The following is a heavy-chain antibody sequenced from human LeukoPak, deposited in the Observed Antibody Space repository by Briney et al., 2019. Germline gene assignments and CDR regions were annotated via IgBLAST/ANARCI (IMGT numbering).Heavy chain of an antibody. J-gene: IGHJ4*02. V-gene: IGHV3-48*02. CDR3: VRDPDALDY. Sequence: PGGSLRLSCAASGFTFSSYSMNWVRQAPGKGLEWVSYIRSSGSPTYYADSVKGRFTISRDNAKNSLHLQMNRLRDEDTAVYYCVRDPDALDYWGPGTLVTVSS. CDR1: GFTFSSYS. CDR2: IRSSGSPT.